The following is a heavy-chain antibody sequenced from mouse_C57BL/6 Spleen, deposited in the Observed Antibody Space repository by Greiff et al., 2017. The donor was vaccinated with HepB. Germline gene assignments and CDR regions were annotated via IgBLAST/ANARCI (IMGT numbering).Heavy chain of an antibody. CDR3: ARDGYDGAWFAY. CDR2: IHPNSGST. CDR1: GYTFTSYW. D-gene: IGHD2-2*01. J-gene: IGHJ3*01. Sequence: VQLQQPGAELVKPGASVMLSCKASGYTFTSYWMHWVKQRPGQGLEWIGMIHPNSGSTNYNEKFKSKATLTVDKSSSTAYMQLSSLTSEDSAVYYCARDGYDGAWFAYWGQGTLVTVSA. V-gene: IGHV1-64*01.